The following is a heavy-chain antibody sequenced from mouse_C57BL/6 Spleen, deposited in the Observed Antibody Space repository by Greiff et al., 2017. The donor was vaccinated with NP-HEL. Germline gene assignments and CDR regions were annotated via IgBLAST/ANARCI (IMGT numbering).Heavy chain of an antibody. CDR1: GYTFTDYY. CDR2: IYPGSGNT. Sequence: QVQLKESGAELVRPGASVKLSCKASGYTFTDYYINWVKQRPGQGLEWIARIYPGSGNTYYNEKFKGKATLTAEKSSSTAYMQLSSLTSEDSAVYFCASRGRVNDYWGQGTTLTVSS. CDR3: ASRGRVNDY. V-gene: IGHV1-76*01. J-gene: IGHJ2*01. D-gene: IGHD2-13*01.